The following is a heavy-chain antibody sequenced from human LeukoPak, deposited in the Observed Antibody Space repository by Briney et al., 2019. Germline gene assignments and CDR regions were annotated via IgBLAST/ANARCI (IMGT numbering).Heavy chain of an antibody. Sequence: GGSLRLSCAASGFTFSSYWMHWVRQAPGKGLVWVSRIFSDGSSTSYADSVKGRFTISRDNAMNILYLEMNSLRAEDTALYFCTKDVLAGGADIWGQGTMVTVSS. J-gene: IGHJ3*02. V-gene: IGHV3-74*01. CDR1: GFTFSSYW. CDR3: TKDVLAGGADI. CDR2: IFSDGSST. D-gene: IGHD1-26*01.